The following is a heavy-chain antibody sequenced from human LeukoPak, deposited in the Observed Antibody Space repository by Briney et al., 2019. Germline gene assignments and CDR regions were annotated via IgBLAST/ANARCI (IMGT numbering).Heavy chain of an antibody. D-gene: IGHD6-19*01. V-gene: IGHV4-34*01. CDR1: GGSFSGYY. CDR2: INHSGST. CDR3: ARARLAVARGRFDP. J-gene: IGHJ5*02. Sequence: SETLSRTCAGYGGSFSGYYWSWIRQRPGKGLEWIGEINHSGSTNYNPSLKSRVTISVDTSKNQFSLKLSSVTAADTAVYYCARARLAVARGRFDPWGQGTLVTVSS.